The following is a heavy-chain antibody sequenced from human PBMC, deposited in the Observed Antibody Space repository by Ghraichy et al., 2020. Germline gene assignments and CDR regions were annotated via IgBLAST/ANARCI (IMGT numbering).Heavy chain of an antibody. D-gene: IGHD4-17*01. CDR1: GFSLSTSGVG. CDR3: AHSPSTVNHYYYYGMDV. V-gene: IGHV2-5*02. CDR2: IYWDDDK. Sequence: SGPTLVKPTQTLTLTCTFSGFSLSTSGVGVGWIRQPPGKALEWLALIYWDDDKRYSPSLKSSLTITKDTSKNQVVLTMTNMDPVDTATYYCAHSPSTVNHYYYYGMDVWGQGTTVTVSS. J-gene: IGHJ6*02.